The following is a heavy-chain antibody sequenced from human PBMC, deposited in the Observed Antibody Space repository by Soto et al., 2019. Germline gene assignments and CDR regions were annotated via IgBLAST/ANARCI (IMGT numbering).Heavy chain of an antibody. D-gene: IGHD4-17*01. Sequence: QVQLQESGPGLVKPSQTLSLTCTVSGGSISSGGYYWSWIRQHPGKGLEWIGYIYYSGSTYYNPSLQSRVTISVDTSKNQFSLKLSSVTAADTAVYYCARGVDYGDYVNWFDPWGQGTLVTVSS. CDR3: ARGVDYGDYVNWFDP. J-gene: IGHJ5*02. CDR2: IYYSGST. CDR1: GGSISSGGYY. V-gene: IGHV4-31*03.